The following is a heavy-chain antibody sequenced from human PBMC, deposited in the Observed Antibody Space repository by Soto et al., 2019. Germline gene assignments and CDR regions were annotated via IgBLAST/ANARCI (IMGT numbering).Heavy chain of an antibody. CDR3: ARDLDGSGSYYTDY. D-gene: IGHD3-10*01. CDR2: ISPYNGNT. Sequence: ASVKVSCKASGYVFTAYCINWVLQAPGQGLEWMGWISPYNGNTKYAQNFQGRVTMTTDTSTSTAYMELRSLRSDDAAVYYCARDLDGSGSYYTDYWGPGTLVTVSS. J-gene: IGHJ4*02. CDR1: GYVFTAYC. V-gene: IGHV1-18*01.